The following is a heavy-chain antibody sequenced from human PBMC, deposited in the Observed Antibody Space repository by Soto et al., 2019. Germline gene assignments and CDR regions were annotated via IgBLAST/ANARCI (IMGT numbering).Heavy chain of an antibody. Sequence: EVQLVESGGGLVKPGGSLRLSCVASGFTFSTYSMNWVRQAPGKGLEWVSSISSSSSYIYYADSLKGRFTISRDNAKNSLYLQVNSLRAEDTAVYYCARVHEQQLPIFLGGIDFWGQGPLVTVSS. J-gene: IGHJ4*02. CDR2: ISSSSSYI. V-gene: IGHV3-21*01. D-gene: IGHD6-13*01. CDR3: ARVHEQQLPIFLGGIDF. CDR1: GFTFSTYS.